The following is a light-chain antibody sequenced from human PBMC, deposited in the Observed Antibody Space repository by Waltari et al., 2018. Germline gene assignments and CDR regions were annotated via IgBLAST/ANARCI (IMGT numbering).Light chain of an antibody. J-gene: IGKJ1*01. V-gene: IGKV3-20*01. CDR1: QSVGKY. CDR2: DTS. CDR3: QKYVSLPAT. Sequence: VLTQSPGTLSLSPGERATLSCRASQSVGKYLAWYQQKPGQAPRLPIYDTSTRATGIPDRFSGSGSGTDCSLTISRLEPEDFAVYYCQKYVSLPATFGQGTKVQIK.